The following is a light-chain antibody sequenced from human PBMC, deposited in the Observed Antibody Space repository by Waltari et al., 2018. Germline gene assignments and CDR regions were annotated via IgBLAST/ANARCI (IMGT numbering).Light chain of an antibody. CDR3: HQYGSSQWT. CDR1: QSFSSTY. V-gene: IGKV3-20*01. CDR2: GAS. J-gene: IGKJ1*01. Sequence: EIVLTQSPGTLSLSPGERATLSYRASQSFSSTYLAWYQQEPGQAPRPLFYGASSRATGIPDRFSGSGSGTDFTLTISRLDPEDFAVYYCHQYGSSQWTFGQGTKVEIK.